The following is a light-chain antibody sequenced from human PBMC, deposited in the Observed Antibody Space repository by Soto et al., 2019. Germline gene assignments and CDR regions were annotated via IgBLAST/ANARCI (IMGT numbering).Light chain of an antibody. Sequence: IQMTQSPSSLSASVGDRVTITCRSSETLSDYLNWYQHKPGEAPKVLISSASTLRGGVPSRFSGTGSGTDFTLAISSLQPEDVATYYCQQTFSNLLSFGGGTKVEI. J-gene: IGKJ4*01. CDR3: QQTFSNLLS. CDR2: SAS. CDR1: ETLSDY. V-gene: IGKV1-39*01.